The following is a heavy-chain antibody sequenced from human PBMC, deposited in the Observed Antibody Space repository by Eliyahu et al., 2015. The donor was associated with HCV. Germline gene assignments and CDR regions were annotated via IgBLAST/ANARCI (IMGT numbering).Heavy chain of an antibody. CDR2: INHSGST. V-gene: IGHV4-34*01. Sequence: QVQLQQWGAGLLKPSETLSLTCAVYGGSFSGYYWSWIRQPPGKGLEWIGEINHSGSTNYNPSLKSRVTISVDTSKNQFSLKLSSVTAADTAVYYCARGRIRESLRTTLRTGLGWFDPWGQGTLVTVSS. J-gene: IGHJ5*02. CDR3: ARGRIRESLRTTLRTGLGWFDP. CDR1: GGSFSGYY. D-gene: IGHD3-3*02.